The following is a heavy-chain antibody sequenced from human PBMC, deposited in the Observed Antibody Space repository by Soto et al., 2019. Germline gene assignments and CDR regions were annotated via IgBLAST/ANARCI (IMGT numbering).Heavy chain of an antibody. D-gene: IGHD6-19*01. J-gene: IGHJ4*02. CDR1: AFAFSYYS. V-gene: IGHV3-21*01. CDR2: IGRSGDYI. Sequence: WSLRLSCAASAFAFSYYSMNWVRQAPVKGLEWVSSIGRSGDYIYYADSVKGRFTISRDNAKNSLFLHMSSLRAEDTAVYYCARVLAVAGKFYFDYWGQGALVTVSS. CDR3: ARVLAVAGKFYFDY.